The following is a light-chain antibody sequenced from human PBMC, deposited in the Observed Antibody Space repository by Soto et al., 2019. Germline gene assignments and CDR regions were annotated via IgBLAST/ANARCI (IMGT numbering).Light chain of an antibody. CDR2: DVS. J-gene: IGKJ1*01. V-gene: IGKV3-11*01. CDR1: KSVTDY. CDR3: QQRSGQQRT. Sequence: EIVLMQSPATLSLSPGERGTLSCRASKSVTDYLGWYQQKPGQAPRLLASDVSYRAPGIPARFSGGGSVTNFTLTTSKLESEDLREYYCQQRSGQQRTFGQVTKVDI.